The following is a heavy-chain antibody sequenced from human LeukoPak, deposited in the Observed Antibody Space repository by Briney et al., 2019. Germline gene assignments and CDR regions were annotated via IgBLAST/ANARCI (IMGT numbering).Heavy chain of an antibody. CDR1: GFTFSSYW. CDR3: ARDLGGWNHFDY. D-gene: IGHD6-19*01. CDR2: INHSGST. V-gene: IGHV4-34*01. J-gene: IGHJ4*02. Sequence: NPGGSLRLSCAASGFTFSSYWMSWVRQAPGKGLEWIGEINHSGSTNYNPSLKSRVTISVDTSKNQFSLKLSSVTAADTAVYYCARDLGGWNHFDYWGQGTLLTVSS.